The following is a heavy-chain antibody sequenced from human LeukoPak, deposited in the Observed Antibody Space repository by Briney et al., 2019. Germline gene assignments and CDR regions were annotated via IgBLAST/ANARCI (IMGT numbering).Heavy chain of an antibody. Sequence: GGSLILSCAASGFTFSGSLMHWVRQASGKGLEWVGRIRSRADNYATAYAASVKGRFTISRHDSNNTAYLQMNSLKTEDTALYYCTMGRSYWGQGTLVTVSS. CDR3: TMGRSY. D-gene: IGHD2-15*01. J-gene: IGHJ4*02. V-gene: IGHV3-73*01. CDR2: IRSRADNYAT. CDR1: GFTFSGSL.